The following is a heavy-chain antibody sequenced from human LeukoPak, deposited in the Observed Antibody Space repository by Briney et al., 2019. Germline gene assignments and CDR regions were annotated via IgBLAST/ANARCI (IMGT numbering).Heavy chain of an antibody. CDR1: GFTFSSYG. CDR2: ISYDGSNK. J-gene: IGHJ4*02. Sequence: PGGSLRLSCAASGFTFSSYGMHWVRQAPGKGLERVAVISYDGSNKYYADSVKGRFTISRDNSKNTLYLQMNSLRAEDTAVYYCAKIGSRIVGSTFYFDYWGQGTLVTVSS. D-gene: IGHD1-26*01. CDR3: AKIGSRIVGSTFYFDY. V-gene: IGHV3-30*18.